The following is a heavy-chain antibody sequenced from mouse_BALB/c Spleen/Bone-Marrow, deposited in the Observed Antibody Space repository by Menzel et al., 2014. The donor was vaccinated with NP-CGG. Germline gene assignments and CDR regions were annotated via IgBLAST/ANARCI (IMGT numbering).Heavy chain of an antibody. J-gene: IGHJ1*01. D-gene: IGHD2-4*01. Sequence: QVQLQQPGAELARPGASVKMSCKASGYTFTSYTMHWVKQRPGQGPEWIGYINPSSGYTNYNQKFKDKATLTADKSSSTAYMQLSSLTSEDSAVYYCAIYDYDVRYFDVWGAGTTITVSS. V-gene: IGHV1-4*01. CDR2: INPSSGYT. CDR1: GYTFTSYT. CDR3: AIYDYDVRYFDV.